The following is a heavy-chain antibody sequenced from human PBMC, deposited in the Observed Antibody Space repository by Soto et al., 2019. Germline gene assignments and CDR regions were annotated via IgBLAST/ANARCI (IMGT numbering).Heavy chain of an antibody. D-gene: IGHD6-13*01. V-gene: IGHV3-23*01. Sequence: QTGGSLRLSCAASGFTFSSYATSWVRQAPGKGLEWVSAISGSGGSTYYADSVKGRFTISRDNSKNTLYLQMNSLRAEDTAVYYCAASYSSSWYADYWGQGTLVTVSS. CDR3: AASYSSSWYADY. CDR1: GFTFSSYA. CDR2: ISGSGGST. J-gene: IGHJ4*02.